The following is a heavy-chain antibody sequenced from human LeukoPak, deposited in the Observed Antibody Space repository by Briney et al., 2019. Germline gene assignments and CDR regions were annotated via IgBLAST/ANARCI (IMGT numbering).Heavy chain of an antibody. CDR3: ARVSKTYGSGSYYIGY. J-gene: IGHJ4*02. CDR2: INPSGGST. Sequence: ASVKVSCKASGYTFTSYYMHWVRQAPGQGLEWMGKINPSGGSTSYAQKFQGRVTMTRDTSTSTVYMELSSLRSEDTAVYYCARVSKTYGSGSYYIGYWGQGTLVTVSS. D-gene: IGHD3-10*01. CDR1: GYTFTSYY. V-gene: IGHV1-46*03.